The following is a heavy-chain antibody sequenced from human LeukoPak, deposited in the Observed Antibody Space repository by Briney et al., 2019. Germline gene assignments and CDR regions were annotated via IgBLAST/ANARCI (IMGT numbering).Heavy chain of an antibody. CDR2: IYYSGST. Sequence: SETLSLTCTVSGGSISSSSYYWGWIRQPPGKGLGWIGSIYYSGSTYYNPSLKSRVTISVDTSKNQFSLKLSSVTAADTAVYYCARRILPYGSGSFDYWGQGTLVTVSS. J-gene: IGHJ4*02. CDR1: GGSISSSSYY. V-gene: IGHV4-39*01. CDR3: ARRILPYGSGSFDY. D-gene: IGHD3-10*01.